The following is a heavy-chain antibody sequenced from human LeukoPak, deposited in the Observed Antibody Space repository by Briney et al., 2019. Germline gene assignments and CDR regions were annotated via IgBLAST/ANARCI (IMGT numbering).Heavy chain of an antibody. Sequence: GASVKVSCKASGYTFTSYGISWVRQAPGQGLEWMGWMNPNSGSTGYAQKFQGRVTITRNTSISTAYMELSSLRSEDTAVYYCARDHPGPFDPWGQGTLVTVSS. J-gene: IGHJ5*02. CDR3: ARDHPGPFDP. D-gene: IGHD3-10*01. CDR2: MNPNSGST. V-gene: IGHV1-8*03. CDR1: GYTFTSYG.